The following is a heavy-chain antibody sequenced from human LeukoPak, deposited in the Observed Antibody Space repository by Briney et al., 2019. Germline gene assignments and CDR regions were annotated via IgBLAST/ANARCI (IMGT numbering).Heavy chain of an antibody. Sequence: ASVKVSCKASGGTFSSYAISWVRQAPGQGLEWMGGIIPIFGTANYAQKFQGRVTITADESTSTAYMELSSLRSEDTAVYYCARSSAPYYDILTGPLDYWGQGTLVTVSS. V-gene: IGHV1-69*13. CDR1: GGTFSSYA. CDR2: IIPIFGTA. CDR3: ARSSAPYYDILTGPLDY. J-gene: IGHJ4*02. D-gene: IGHD3-9*01.